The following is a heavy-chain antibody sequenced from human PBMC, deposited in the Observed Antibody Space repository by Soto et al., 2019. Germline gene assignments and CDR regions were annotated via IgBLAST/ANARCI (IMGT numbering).Heavy chain of an antibody. V-gene: IGHV3-9*01. CDR2: ISWNSGSK. CDR3: ARYGGGAGTGSWGMDV. Sequence: GGSLRLSCVASGFSFGTYAMHWVRQVPGKGLEWVSGISWNSGSKGYVDAVKDRFTISRDNDKNFVYLEMNSLRREDSALYYCARYGGGAGTGSWGMDVWGPGPPVTVSS. D-gene: IGHD1-1*01. CDR1: GFSFGTYA. J-gene: IGHJ6*02.